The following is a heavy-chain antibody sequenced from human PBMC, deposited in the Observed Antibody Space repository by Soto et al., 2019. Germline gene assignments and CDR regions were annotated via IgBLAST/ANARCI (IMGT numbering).Heavy chain of an antibody. Sequence: QVQLQESGPGLVKPSETLSLTCTVSGGSISSYYWSWIRQPPGKGLEWIGYIYYSGSTNYNPSLKSRVTISVDTSKNQFSLKLSSVTAADTAVYYCARGKGGSYFWGQGTLVTVSS. CDR2: IYYSGST. V-gene: IGHV4-59*01. CDR3: ARGKGGSYF. CDR1: GGSISSYY. J-gene: IGHJ4*02. D-gene: IGHD1-26*01.